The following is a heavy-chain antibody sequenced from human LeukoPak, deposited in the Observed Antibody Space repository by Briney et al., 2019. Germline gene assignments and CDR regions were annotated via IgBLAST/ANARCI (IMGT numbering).Heavy chain of an antibody. CDR1: GGSISSYY. Sequence: PSETLSLTCTVSGGSISSYYWSWIRQPAGKGLEWIGRIYTSGSTNYNPSLKSRVTMSVDTSKNQFSLKLSSVTAADTAVYYCARDLYYDFWSGYNPFDYWGQGTLVTVSS. V-gene: IGHV4-4*07. CDR2: IYTSGST. D-gene: IGHD3-3*01. J-gene: IGHJ4*02. CDR3: ARDLYYDFWSGYNPFDY.